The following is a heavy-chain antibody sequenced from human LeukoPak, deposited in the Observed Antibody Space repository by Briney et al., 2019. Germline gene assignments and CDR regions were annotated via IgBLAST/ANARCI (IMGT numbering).Heavy chain of an antibody. D-gene: IGHD6-19*01. CDR1: GGSISSYY. J-gene: IGHJ5*02. CDR2: IYYSGST. V-gene: IGHV4-59*08. CDR3: ARHVSYSSGWPEVRFDP. Sequence: SETLSLTCTVSGGSISSYYWSWIRQPPGKGLEWIGYIYYSGSTNYNPSLKSRVTISVDTSKNQFSLKLSSVTAADTAVYYCARHVSYSSGWPEVRFDPWGQGTLVTVSS.